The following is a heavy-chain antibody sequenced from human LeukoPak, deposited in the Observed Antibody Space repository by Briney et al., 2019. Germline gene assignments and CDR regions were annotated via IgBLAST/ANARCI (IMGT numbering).Heavy chain of an antibody. CDR1: GGSISNGGYS. CDR3: AREGREDCTNGVCYTGNWFDP. D-gene: IGHD2-8*01. CDR2: IYHSGST. V-gene: IGHV4-30-2*01. Sequence: ASETLSLTCAVSGGSISNGGYSWSWIRQPPGKGLEWIGYIYHSGSTYYNPSLKSRDTISVDRSKNQFSLKLSSVTAADTAVYYCAREGREDCTNGVCYTGNWFDPWGQGTLVTVSS. J-gene: IGHJ5*02.